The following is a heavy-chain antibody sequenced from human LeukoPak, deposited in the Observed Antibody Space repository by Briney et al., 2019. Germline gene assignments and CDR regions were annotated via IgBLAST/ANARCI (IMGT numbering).Heavy chain of an antibody. CDR2: ISGSGGST. J-gene: IGHJ3*02. Sequence: GGSLRLSCAASGFTFSNYAMSWARQAPGKGLEWVSAISGSGGSTYYADSVKGRFTISRDNSKNTLYLQMNSLRAEDTAVYYCASPLITMIVVRDDAFDIWGQGTMVTVSS. CDR3: ASPLITMIVVRDDAFDI. V-gene: IGHV3-23*01. D-gene: IGHD3-22*01. CDR1: GFTFSNYA.